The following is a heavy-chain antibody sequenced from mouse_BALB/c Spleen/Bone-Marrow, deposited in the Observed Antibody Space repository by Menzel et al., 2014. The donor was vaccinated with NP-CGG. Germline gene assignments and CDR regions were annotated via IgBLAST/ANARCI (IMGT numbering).Heavy chain of an antibody. CDR3: ASLHYYGFFAY. V-gene: IGHV4-1*02. Sequence: EVQGVESGGGLVQPGGSLKLSCAAPGFDFSRYWMSWVRQAPGKGLEWIGEINPDSSTINYTPSLKDKFIISRDNAKNTLYLQMSKVRSEDTALYYCASLHYYGFFAYWGQGTLVTVSA. J-gene: IGHJ3*01. D-gene: IGHD1-2*01. CDR1: GFDFSRYW. CDR2: INPDSSTI.